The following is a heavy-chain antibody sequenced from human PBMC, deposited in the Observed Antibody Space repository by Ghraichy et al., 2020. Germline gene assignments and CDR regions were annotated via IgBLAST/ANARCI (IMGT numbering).Heavy chain of an antibody. CDR2: IYYSGST. Sequence: SETLSLTCTVSGGSISSSSYYWGWIRQPPGKGLEWIVSIYYSGSTYYNPSLKSRVTISVDTSKNQFSLKLSSVTAADTAVYYCARVGYCSSTSCYLVDYWGQGTLVTVSS. V-gene: IGHV4-39*01. D-gene: IGHD2-2*01. CDR3: ARVGYCSSTSCYLVDY. J-gene: IGHJ4*02. CDR1: GGSISSSSYY.